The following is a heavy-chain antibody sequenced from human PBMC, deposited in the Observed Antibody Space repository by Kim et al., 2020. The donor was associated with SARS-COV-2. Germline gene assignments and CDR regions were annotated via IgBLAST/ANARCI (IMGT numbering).Heavy chain of an antibody. Sequence: GGSLRLSCEASGDLEDDSAMHWVRQVPGKGLEWVASINWNSETIGYGDSVKGRFTIYRDHIKNTLYLQMHGLRREDTAFYYCTYGRWLLGAFDDWGQGTLLTVSS. CDR2: INWNSETI. CDR1: GDLEDDSA. J-gene: IGHJ4*02. CDR3: TYGRWLLGAFDD. D-gene: IGHD3-10*01. V-gene: IGHV3-9*01.